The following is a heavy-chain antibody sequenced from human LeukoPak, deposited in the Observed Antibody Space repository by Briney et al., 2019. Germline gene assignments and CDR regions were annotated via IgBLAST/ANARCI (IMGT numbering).Heavy chain of an antibody. CDR3: ARVLSSVSYYLDC. CDR2: ISSSSSYT. V-gene: IGHV3-11*05. Sequence: GGSLRLSYPASGFTVSDAYMRWIRQAPGKGLEWVSYISSSSSYTNYADSVKGRFTISRDNAKNSLYLQMNSLRAEDTAVYYCARVLSSVSYYLDCSLQRTLVTVSS. D-gene: IGHD1-26*01. J-gene: IGHJ4*02. CDR1: GFTVSDAY.